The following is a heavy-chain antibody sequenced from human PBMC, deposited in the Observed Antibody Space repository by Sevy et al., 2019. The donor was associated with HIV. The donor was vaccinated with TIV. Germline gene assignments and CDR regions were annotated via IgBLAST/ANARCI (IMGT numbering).Heavy chain of an antibody. CDR2: IWYDGSNK. CDR3: ARDLIAAAGYDYYYYGMDV. V-gene: IGHV3-33*01. J-gene: IGHJ6*02. CDR1: GFTFSSYG. Sequence: EGSLRLSCAASGFTFSSYGMHWVRQAPGKGLEWVAVIWYDGSNKYYADSVKGRFTISRDNSKNTLYLQMNSLRAEDTAVYYCARDLIAAAGYDYYYYGMDVWGQGTTVTVSS. D-gene: IGHD6-13*01.